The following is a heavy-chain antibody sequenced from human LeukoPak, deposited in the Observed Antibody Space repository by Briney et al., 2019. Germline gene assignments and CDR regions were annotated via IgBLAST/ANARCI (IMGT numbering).Heavy chain of an antibody. D-gene: IGHD1-26*01. V-gene: IGHV3-23*01. CDR1: GFTFSSYW. CDR2: ITGSGDRT. Sequence: GGSLRLSCAASGFTFSSYWMSWVRQAPGKGLEWVSGITGSGDRTYYADSVKGRFTIYRDNSKNTLYLQMNSLRAEDTAVYYCARDYMAGATFQIQGPVDYWGQGTLVTVSS. CDR3: ARDYMAGATFQIQGPVDY. J-gene: IGHJ4*02.